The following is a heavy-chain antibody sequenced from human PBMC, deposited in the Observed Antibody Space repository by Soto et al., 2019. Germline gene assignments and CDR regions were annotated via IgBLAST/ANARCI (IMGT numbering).Heavy chain of an antibody. V-gene: IGHV2-5*01. CDR1: GFSLTTSGVS. Sequence: SCPTLVNPTQTLTLTCTFSGFSLTTSGVSVGWIRQPPGKALEWLALIYWNDDKRYTPSLKSRLTVTKDTSKNQVVLTVTNLDPMDTATYYCAHTTSGYYFPYFQHWGQGTPVTVSS. J-gene: IGHJ1*01. CDR2: IYWNDDK. CDR3: AHTTSGYYFPYFQH. D-gene: IGHD3-22*01.